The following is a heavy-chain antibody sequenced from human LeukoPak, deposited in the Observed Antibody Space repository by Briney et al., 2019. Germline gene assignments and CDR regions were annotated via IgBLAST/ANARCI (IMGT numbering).Heavy chain of an antibody. D-gene: IGHD3-9*01. CDR1: GGSISSFY. Sequence: PSATLTLTCTVSGGSISSFYCSWVRQPPGKGLGWIGLIYYSVSNNSNPTLKSRVTIPVDTSHNQFSLKLSFVPAADTAVYYCARSGYPNPFDYWGQGTLVTVSS. CDR2: IYYSVSN. J-gene: IGHJ4*02. V-gene: IGHV4-59*01. CDR3: ARSGYPNPFDY.